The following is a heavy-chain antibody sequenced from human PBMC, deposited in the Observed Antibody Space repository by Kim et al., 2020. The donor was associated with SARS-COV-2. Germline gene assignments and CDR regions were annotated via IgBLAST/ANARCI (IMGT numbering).Heavy chain of an antibody. V-gene: IGHV4-39*01. CDR1: GASIISSTYY. J-gene: IGHJ5*02. Sequence: SETLSLTCTVSGASIISSTYYWGWIRQPPGKGLEWIGNIYYSGSTYSNPSLRSRVTISVDTSNNQFSLKLRSVTAADTAVYYCARSYGINYFDPWGQGTLLTVSS. CDR3: ARSYGINYFDP. D-gene: IGHD3-10*01. CDR2: IYYSGST.